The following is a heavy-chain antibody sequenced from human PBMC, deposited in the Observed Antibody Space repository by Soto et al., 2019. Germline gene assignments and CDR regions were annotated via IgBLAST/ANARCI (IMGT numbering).Heavy chain of an antibody. D-gene: IGHD5-18*01. V-gene: IGHV5-51*01. J-gene: IGHJ5*02. CDR2: IYPGDSDT. Sequence: ASVKVSCKASGGTFSSYAISWVRQMPGKGLEWMGIIYPGDSDTRYSPSFQGQVTISADKSISTAYLQWSSLKASDTAMYYCARHGGYSYGRAPGWFDPWGQGTLVTVSS. CDR3: ARHGGYSYGRAPGWFDP. CDR1: GGTFSSYA.